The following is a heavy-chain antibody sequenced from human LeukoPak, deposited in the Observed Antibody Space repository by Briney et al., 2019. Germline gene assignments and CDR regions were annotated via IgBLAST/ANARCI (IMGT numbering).Heavy chain of an antibody. CDR1: GGSISSSSYY. D-gene: IGHD5-18*01. J-gene: IGHJ4*02. V-gene: IGHV4-39*02. Sequence: KPSETLSLTCTVSGGSISSSSYYWGWIRQPPGKGLEWIGSIYYSGSTYYNPSLKSRVTISVDTSKNQFSLKLSSVTAADTAVYYCGRDIPNGYYDFWGRGTLVTVSS. CDR2: IYYSGST. CDR3: GRDIPNGYYDF.